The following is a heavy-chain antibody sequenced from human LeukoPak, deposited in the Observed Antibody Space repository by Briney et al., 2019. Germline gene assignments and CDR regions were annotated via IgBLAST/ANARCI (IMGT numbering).Heavy chain of an antibody. D-gene: IGHD5/OR15-5a*01. V-gene: IGHV3-30*18. Sequence: GGSLRLSCAVSGFTFSSYGMHWVRQAPGKGLEWVAVISYDGSKKYYADSVKGRFTISRDTSENTLYLQMSSLRTEDTAVYYCAKADSVIIVSGMDVWGQGTTVTVSS. CDR3: AKADSVIIVSGMDV. J-gene: IGHJ6*02. CDR1: GFTFSSYG. CDR2: ISYDGSKK.